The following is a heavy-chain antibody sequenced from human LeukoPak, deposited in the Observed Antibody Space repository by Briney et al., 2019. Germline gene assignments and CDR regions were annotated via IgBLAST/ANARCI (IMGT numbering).Heavy chain of an antibody. CDR2: INHSGST. CDR1: GGSFSGYY. D-gene: IGHD3-3*01. J-gene: IGHJ4*02. V-gene: IGHV4-34*01. CDR3: ARHRGFYDFWSGHRVGFDY. Sequence: PSETLSLTCAVYGGSFSGYYWSWIRQPPGKGLEWIGEINHSGSTNYNPSLKSRVTISVDTSKNQFSLKLSSVTAADTAVYYCARHRGFYDFWSGHRVGFDYWGQGTLVTVSS.